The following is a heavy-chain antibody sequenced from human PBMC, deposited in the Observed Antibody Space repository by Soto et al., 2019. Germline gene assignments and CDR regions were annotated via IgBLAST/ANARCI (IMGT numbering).Heavy chain of an antibody. CDR2: ISGSGDNT. Sequence: EVQLLESGGGLEQPGGSLRLSCVVSGFTFSNYAMNWVRQAPGKGLEWVSRISGSGDNTDYAGSVKGRFTISRDNSKNTLYLQMNNLRVEDTAIYYCAKVRPGSGPDFDFWGQGTLVTVSA. CDR1: GFTFSNYA. CDR3: AKVRPGSGPDFDF. D-gene: IGHD2-15*01. J-gene: IGHJ4*02. V-gene: IGHV3-23*01.